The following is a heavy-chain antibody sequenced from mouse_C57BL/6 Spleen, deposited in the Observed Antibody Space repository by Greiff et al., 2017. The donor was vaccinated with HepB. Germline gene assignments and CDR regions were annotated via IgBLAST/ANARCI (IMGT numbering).Heavy chain of an antibody. CDR1: GFTFSSYA. V-gene: IGHV5-4*03. J-gene: IGHJ2*01. CDR2: ISDGGSYT. D-gene: IGHD1-1*01. Sequence: DVKLVESGGGLVKPGGSLKLSCAASGFTFSSYAMSWVRQTPEKRLEWVATISDGGSYTYYPDNVKGRFTISRDNAKNNLYLQMSHLKSEDTAMYYCARGPYGAYFGYWGQGTTLTVSS. CDR3: ARGPYGAYFGY.